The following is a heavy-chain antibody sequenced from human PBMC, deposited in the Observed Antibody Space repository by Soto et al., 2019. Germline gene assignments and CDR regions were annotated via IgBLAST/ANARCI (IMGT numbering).Heavy chain of an antibody. J-gene: IGHJ3*02. CDR2: ISSSGSTI. D-gene: IGHD3-9*01. V-gene: IGHV3-11*01. CDR3: ARDGEDSDAYYDILTGYYTGAFDI. CDR1: GFTFSDYY. Sequence: PGGSLRFSCAASGFTFSDYYMSWIRQAPGKGLEWVSYISSSGSTIYYADSVKGRFTISRDNAKNSLYLQMNSLRAEDTAVYYCARDGEDSDAYYDILTGYYTGAFDIWGQGTMVTVSS.